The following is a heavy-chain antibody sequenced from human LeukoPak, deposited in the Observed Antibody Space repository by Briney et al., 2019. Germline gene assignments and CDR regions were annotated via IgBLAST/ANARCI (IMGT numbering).Heavy chain of an antibody. Sequence: EGSLRLSCAASGFTFSNYGMHWVRQAPGKELEWVAVIWYDGSKKNYADSVKGRFTISRDNSKNTLNLQMNSLRAEDTAVYYCARVSEDYSSGWYEEYFQYWGQGTLVIVSS. CDR2: IWYDGSKK. V-gene: IGHV3-33*01. D-gene: IGHD6-19*01. J-gene: IGHJ1*01. CDR1: GFTFSNYG. CDR3: ARVSEDYSSGWYEEYFQY.